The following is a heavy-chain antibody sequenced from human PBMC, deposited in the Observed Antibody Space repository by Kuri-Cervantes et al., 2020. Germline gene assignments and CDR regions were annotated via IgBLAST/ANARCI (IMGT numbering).Heavy chain of an antibody. CDR2: FDPEDGET. CDR1: GYTLTELS. V-gene: IGHV1-24*01. Sequence: ASVKVSCKVSGYTLTELSMHWVRQAPGKGLEWMGGFDPEDGETIYAQKFQGRVTMTEDTSTDTAYMELSGLRSEDTAVYYCATAVTGLSPGHDAFDIWGQGTMVTVSS. D-gene: IGHD1-20*01. J-gene: IGHJ3*02. CDR3: ATAVTGLSPGHDAFDI.